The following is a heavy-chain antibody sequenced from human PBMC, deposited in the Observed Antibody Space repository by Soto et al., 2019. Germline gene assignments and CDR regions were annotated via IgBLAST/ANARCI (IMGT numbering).Heavy chain of an antibody. V-gene: IGHV3-23*01. CDR3: AKPGVGGWCGGNDY. CDR1: GFTFSNYP. Sequence: EVQLSESGGGLVQPGGSLRLSCAASGFTFSNYPMNWVRQAPGKGLEWVSVINRDGDYTYYADSVKGRFTISRDNSKNTLFLQINSLRVEDTAVYYCAKPGVGGWCGGNDYWGQGTLVTVSS. J-gene: IGHJ4*02. CDR2: INRDGDYT. D-gene: IGHD3-10*01.